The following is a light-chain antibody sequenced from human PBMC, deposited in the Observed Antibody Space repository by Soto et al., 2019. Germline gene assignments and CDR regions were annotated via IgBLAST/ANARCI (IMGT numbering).Light chain of an antibody. Sequence: EIVITQSPATLSVSPGERATLSCRASQSISSYLSWYQQKPGQAPRLLIYDASNRATGIPARFSGSGSGTDFTLTISSLEPEDFAVYYCQQRSNWPITFGQRTRLEIK. CDR3: QQRSNWPIT. CDR1: QSISSY. J-gene: IGKJ5*01. V-gene: IGKV3-11*01. CDR2: DAS.